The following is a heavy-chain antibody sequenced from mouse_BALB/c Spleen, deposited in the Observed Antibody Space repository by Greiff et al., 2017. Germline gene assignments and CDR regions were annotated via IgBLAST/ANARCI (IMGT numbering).Heavy chain of an antibody. CDR1: GYTFTNYW. V-gene: IGHV1-63*02. Sequence: VQLQQSGAELVRPGTSVKISCKASGYTFTNYWLGWVKQRPGHGLEWIGDIYPGGGYTNYNEKFKGKATLTADTSSSTAYMQLSSLTNEDSAVYYCTNPRYGYGFDYWGQGTTLTVSS. D-gene: IGHD2-2*01. CDR2: IYPGGGYT. J-gene: IGHJ2*01. CDR3: TNPRYGYGFDY.